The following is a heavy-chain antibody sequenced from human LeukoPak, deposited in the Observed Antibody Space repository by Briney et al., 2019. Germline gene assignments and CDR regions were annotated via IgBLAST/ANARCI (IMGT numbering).Heavy chain of an antibody. CDR2: ISSSSTI. D-gene: IGHD6-6*01. CDR1: GFTFSSYS. J-gene: IGHJ4*02. Sequence: GGSLRLSCAASGFTFSSYSMNWVRQAPGKGLEWVSYISSSSTIYYADSVKGRFTISRDNAKNSLYLQMNSLRAEDTAVYYCAREVGQAARTFDYWGQGTLVTVSS. CDR3: AREVGQAARTFDY. V-gene: IGHV3-48*01.